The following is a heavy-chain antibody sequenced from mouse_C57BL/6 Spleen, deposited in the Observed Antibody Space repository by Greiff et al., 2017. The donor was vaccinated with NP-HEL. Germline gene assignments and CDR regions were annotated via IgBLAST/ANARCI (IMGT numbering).Heavy chain of an antibody. CDR3: ARDLDYGSSYAFDY. J-gene: IGHJ2*01. CDR1: GFNIKNTY. Sequence: EVQGVESVAELVRPGASVKLSCTASGFNIKNTYMHWVKQRPEQGLEWIGRIDPANGNTKYAPKFQGKATITADTSSNTAYLQLSSLTSEDTAIYYCARDLDYGSSYAFDYWGQGTTLTVSS. D-gene: IGHD1-1*01. V-gene: IGHV14-3*01. CDR2: IDPANGNT.